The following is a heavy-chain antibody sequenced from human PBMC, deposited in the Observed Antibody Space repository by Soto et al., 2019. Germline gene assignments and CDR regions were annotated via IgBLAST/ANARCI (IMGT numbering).Heavy chain of an antibody. CDR3: AKDLQTRVRGATPQSAY. CDR2: ISYDGSDE. D-gene: IGHD3-10*01. CDR1: GFTFNTYG. J-gene: IGHJ4*02. Sequence: QVQLVESGGGVVQPGKSLRLSCAASGFTFNTYGMQWVRQAPGKGPEWVVVISYDGSDEYYLDFLKGRFTISRDNPKNTVYLQMNRLRVDETAVYYCAKDLQTRVRGATPQSAYWGQGTLITVSS. V-gene: IGHV3-30*18.